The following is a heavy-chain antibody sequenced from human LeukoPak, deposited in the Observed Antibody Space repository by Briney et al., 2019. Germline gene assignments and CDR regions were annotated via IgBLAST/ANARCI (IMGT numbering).Heavy chain of an antibody. Sequence: GGSLRLSCAASGFTFSSDWMSWVRQAPGKGLEWVANIKQDGSEKYYVDSVKGRFTISRDNAKNSLYLQMNSLRAEDTAVYYCAEDGDGSGWNFDDWGRGTLVTASS. CDR2: IKQDGSEK. J-gene: IGHJ4*02. V-gene: IGHV3-7*01. CDR3: AEDGDGSGWNFDD. CDR1: GFTFSSDW. D-gene: IGHD6-19*01.